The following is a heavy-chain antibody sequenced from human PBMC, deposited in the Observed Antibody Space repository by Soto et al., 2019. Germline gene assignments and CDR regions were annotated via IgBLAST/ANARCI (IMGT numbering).Heavy chain of an antibody. D-gene: IGHD2-2*01. CDR1: GYTFTSYG. Sequence: ASVKVSCKASGYTFTSYGISWVRQAPGQGLEWMGWISAYNGNTNYAQKLQGRVTMTTDTSTSTAYIELRSLRSDDTAVYYCARFPRYCSSTSCLYFDYWGQGTLVTVSS. J-gene: IGHJ4*02. CDR2: ISAYNGNT. V-gene: IGHV1-18*01. CDR3: ARFPRYCSSTSCLYFDY.